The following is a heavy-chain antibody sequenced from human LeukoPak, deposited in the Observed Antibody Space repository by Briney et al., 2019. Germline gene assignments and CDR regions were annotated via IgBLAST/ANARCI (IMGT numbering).Heavy chain of an antibody. J-gene: IGHJ6*02. Sequence: GGSLRLPCAASGFTFSSYGMHWVRQAPGKGLEWVAIISYDGSDIYYADSVKGRFTISRDNSRNTLYLQMNSLRPEDTAVYYCAKTRKTSPPWGMDVWGQGTTVTVSS. CDR2: ISYDGSDI. CDR1: GFTFSSYG. D-gene: IGHD2-2*01. CDR3: AKTRKTSPPWGMDV. V-gene: IGHV3-30*18.